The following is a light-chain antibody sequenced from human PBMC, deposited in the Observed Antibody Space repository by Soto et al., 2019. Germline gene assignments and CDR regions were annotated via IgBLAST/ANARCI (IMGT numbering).Light chain of an antibody. CDR3: LLSYSGGRSYV. J-gene: IGLJ1*01. CDR1: TGAVTSGHY. V-gene: IGLV7-46*01. Sequence: QAVVTQEPSLTVSPGGTGTLTCGSSTGAVTSGHYPYWFQQKPGQAPRTLIYDTSNKHSWTPARFSGSLLGGKAALTLSGAQPEDEAEYYCLLSYSGGRSYVFGSGTKLTVL. CDR2: DTS.